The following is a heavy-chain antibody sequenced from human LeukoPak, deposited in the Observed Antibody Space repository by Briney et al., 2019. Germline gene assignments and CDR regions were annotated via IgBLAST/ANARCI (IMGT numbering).Heavy chain of an antibody. J-gene: IGHJ4*02. Sequence: PGGSLRLSCAASGFTFSSYGMHWVRQAPGKGLEWVALISYDGSNKYYADSVKGRFTISRDNSKNTLYLQMNSLRAEDTAVYYCARSVDSSGLSYYFDYWGQGTLVTVSS. CDR1: GFTFSSYG. D-gene: IGHD3-22*01. V-gene: IGHV3-30*19. CDR2: ISYDGSNK. CDR3: ARSVDSSGLSYYFDY.